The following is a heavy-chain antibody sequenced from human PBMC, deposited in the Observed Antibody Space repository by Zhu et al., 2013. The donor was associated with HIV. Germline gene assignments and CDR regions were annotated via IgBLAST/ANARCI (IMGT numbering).Heavy chain of an antibody. CDR3: ARGSGVVVAAKSAPRHYYYYYMDV. J-gene: IGHJ6*03. Sequence: QVQLQQWGAGLLKPSETLSLTCAVYGGSFSGYYWSWIRQPPGKGLEWIGEINHSGSTNYNPSLKSRVTISVDTSKNQFSLKLSSVTAADTAVYYCARGSGVVVAAKSAPRHYYYYYMDVWGKGTTVTVSS. D-gene: IGHD2-15*01. V-gene: IGHV4-34*01. CDR1: GGSFSGYY. CDR2: INHSGST.